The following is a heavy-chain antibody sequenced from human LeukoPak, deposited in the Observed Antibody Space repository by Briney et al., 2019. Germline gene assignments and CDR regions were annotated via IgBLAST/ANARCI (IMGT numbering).Heavy chain of an antibody. CDR3: ARDVVPAAISYMDV. J-gene: IGHJ6*03. V-gene: IGHV3-23*01. D-gene: IGHD2-2*02. CDR2: ISGSGGST. CDR1: GFTFSSYG. Sequence: GGTLRLSCAASGFTFSSYGMSWVRQAPGKGLEWVSAISGSGGSTYYADSVKGRFTISRDNAKNSLYLQMNSLRAEDTAVYYCARDVVPAAISYMDVWGKGTTVTVSS.